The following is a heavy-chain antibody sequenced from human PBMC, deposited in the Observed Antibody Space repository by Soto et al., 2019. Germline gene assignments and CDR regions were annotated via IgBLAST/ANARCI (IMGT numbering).Heavy chain of an antibody. CDR3: AAYYGSGRYYGGHAFDI. CDR2: IIPIFGTA. D-gene: IGHD3-10*01. Sequence: QVQLVQSGAEVKKPGSSVKVSCKASGGTFSSYAISWVRQAPGQGLEWMGGIIPIFGTANYAQKFQGRVTITADESTSTAYMELSSLRSEDTAVYYCAAYYGSGRYYGGHAFDIWGQGTMVTVSS. CDR1: GGTFSSYA. J-gene: IGHJ3*02. V-gene: IGHV1-69*12.